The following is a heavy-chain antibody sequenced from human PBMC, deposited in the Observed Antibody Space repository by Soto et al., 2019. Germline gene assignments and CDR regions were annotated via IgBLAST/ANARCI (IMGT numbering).Heavy chain of an antibody. J-gene: IGHJ4*02. CDR3: ARYSSGWADDY. D-gene: IGHD6-19*01. Sequence: GGSLRLSCAASGFTFRSYSMTWVRQAPGKGLEWVSYISSSSSTIYYADSVKGRFTISRDNAQNSLYLHMNSLRAEDTAVYYCARYSSGWADDYWGQGTLVTVPS. V-gene: IGHV3-48*01. CDR2: ISSSSSTI. CDR1: GFTFRSYS.